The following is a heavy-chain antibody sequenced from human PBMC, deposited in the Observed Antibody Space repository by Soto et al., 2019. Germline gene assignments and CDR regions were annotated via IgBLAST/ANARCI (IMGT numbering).Heavy chain of an antibody. V-gene: IGHV3-30-3*01. CDR3: ARDWRTAGTTGWFDP. D-gene: IGHD6-13*01. J-gene: IGHJ5*02. Sequence: QEQVVESGGGVVQPGRSLRLSCAASGFTFSTHAMHWVRQAPGRGLAWVAIISYDGTTKDYADSVKGRFTISRDNSKNAGYLQMNSLRSEDTALYYCARDWRTAGTTGWFDPWGQGTLVTVSS. CDR2: ISYDGTTK. CDR1: GFTFSTHA.